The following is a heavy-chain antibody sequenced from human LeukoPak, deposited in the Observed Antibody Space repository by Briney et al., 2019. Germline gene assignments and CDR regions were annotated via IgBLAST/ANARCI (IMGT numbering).Heavy chain of an antibody. D-gene: IGHD2-2*02. CDR3: ARSPEYHSFDY. J-gene: IGHJ4*02. Sequence: SVKVSCKASGGTFSSYAISWVRQAPGRGLEWMGGIIPIFGTANYAQKFQGRVTITADKSTSTAYMELSSLRSEDTAVYYCARSPEYHSFDYWGQGTLVTVSS. CDR1: GGTFSSYA. V-gene: IGHV1-69*06. CDR2: IIPIFGTA.